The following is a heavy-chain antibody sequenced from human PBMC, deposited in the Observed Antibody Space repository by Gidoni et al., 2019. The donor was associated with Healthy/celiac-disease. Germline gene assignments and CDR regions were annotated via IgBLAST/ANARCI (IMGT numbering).Heavy chain of an antibody. D-gene: IGHD6-13*01. J-gene: IGHJ6*02. CDR1: GYTFTSYD. CDR3: ARVLSVGYSSSWSLSYCYYGMDV. Sequence: QVQLVQSGAEVKKPGASVKVSCQASGYTFTSYDINWVRQATGQGLEWMGWMNPNSGNTGYAQKFQGRVTMTRNTSISTAYMELSSLRSEDTAVYYCARVLSVGYSSSWSLSYCYYGMDVWGQGTTVTVSS. V-gene: IGHV1-8*01. CDR2: MNPNSGNT.